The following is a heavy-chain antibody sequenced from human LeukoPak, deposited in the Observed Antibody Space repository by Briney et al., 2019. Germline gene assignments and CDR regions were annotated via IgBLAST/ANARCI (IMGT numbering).Heavy chain of an antibody. CDR1: GYTFTSYG. J-gene: IGHJ6*03. D-gene: IGHD3/OR15-3a*01. V-gene: IGHV1-18*01. CDR2: ISAYNGNT. CDR3: ARTLLLDYYYYYYMDV. Sequence: ASVKVSCKASGYTFTSYGISWVRQAPGQGLEWMGWISAYNGNTNYAQKLQGRVTITTDTSTSTAYMELRSLRSDDTAVYYCARTLLLDYYYYYYMDVWGKGTTVTVSS.